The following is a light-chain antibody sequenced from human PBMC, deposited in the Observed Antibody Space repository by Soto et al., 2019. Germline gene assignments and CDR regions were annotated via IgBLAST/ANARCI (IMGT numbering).Light chain of an antibody. CDR2: DVS. V-gene: IGLV2-11*01. CDR1: SSDVGGYNY. J-gene: IGLJ1*01. CDR3: CSYAGSYTLI. Sequence: QSALTQPRSVSGSSGQSVTISCTGTSSDVGGYNYVSWYQQHPGKAPKLMIYDVSKRPSGVPDRFSGSKSGNTASLTISGLQAEDEADYYCCSYAGSYTLIFGTGTKLTVL.